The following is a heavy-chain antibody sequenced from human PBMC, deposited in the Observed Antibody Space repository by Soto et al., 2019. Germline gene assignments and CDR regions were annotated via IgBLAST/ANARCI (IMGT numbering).Heavy chain of an antibody. V-gene: IGHV4-4*07. CDR3: AREPVVSAIAYYYYYGMDV. D-gene: IGHD2-21*01. J-gene: IGHJ6*02. CDR1: GGSISRYY. CDR2: IYTSGST. Sequence: PSETLSLTCTVSGGSISRYYWSWIRQPAGKGLEWIGRIYTSGSTNYNPSLESRVTMSVDTSKNQFSLKLSSVTAADTAVYYCAREPVVSAIAYYYYYGMDVWGQGTTVTVSS.